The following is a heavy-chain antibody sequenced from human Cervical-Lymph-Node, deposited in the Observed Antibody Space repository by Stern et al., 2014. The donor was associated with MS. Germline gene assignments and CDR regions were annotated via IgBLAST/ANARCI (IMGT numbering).Heavy chain of an antibody. CDR2: FYYRGSP. V-gene: IGHV4-30-4*01. Sequence: QLQLQESGPGLVKPSQTLSLTCTVSGGSISSGDYYWSWIRQPPGKGLEWIGYFYYRGSPYYNPSLKSRVTISVDTAKIQFSLKLSSVTAADTAVYYCAREGPRTGTLVYWGQGTLVTVSS. D-gene: IGHD3/OR15-3a*01. CDR1: GGSISSGDYY. CDR3: AREGPRTGTLVY. J-gene: IGHJ4*02.